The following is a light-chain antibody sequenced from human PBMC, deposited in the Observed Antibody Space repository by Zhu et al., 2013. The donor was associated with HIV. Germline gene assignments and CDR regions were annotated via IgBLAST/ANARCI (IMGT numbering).Light chain of an antibody. J-gene: IGKJ2*01. CDR1: HYFNKW. CDR3: HHYSLHSNT. V-gene: IGKV1-5*03. CDR2: ETS. Sequence: DLQMTQSPSTLSASIGDRVTITCRASHYFNKWLAWYQQKPGNAPSLLIYETSKLESGVPSRFSGSGSGTEFTLTITSLQPDDFATYYCHHYSLHSNTFGQGTKLELK.